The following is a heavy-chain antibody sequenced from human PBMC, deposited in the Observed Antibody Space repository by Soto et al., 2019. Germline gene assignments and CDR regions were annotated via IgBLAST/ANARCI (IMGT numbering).Heavy chain of an antibody. Sequence: GGSLRLSCAASEFSFDDYAMSWVRQAPGKGLEWVSSITYTGVSTYYADSVKGRFTISRDNSRDTLFLQMNSLRAEDTAVYYCARDPNGDYLGAFDFWGQKTMVTVSS. V-gene: IGHV3-23*01. D-gene: IGHD4-17*01. CDR2: ITYTGVST. CDR3: ARDPNGDYLGAFDF. J-gene: IGHJ3*01. CDR1: EFSFDDYA.